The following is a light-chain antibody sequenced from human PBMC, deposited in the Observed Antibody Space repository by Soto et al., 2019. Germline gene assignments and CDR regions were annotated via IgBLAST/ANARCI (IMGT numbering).Light chain of an antibody. CDR2: GDN. V-gene: IGLV1-40*01. CDR3: QSYDSSLTTFV. J-gene: IGLJ1*01. Sequence: QSVLTQPPSVSGAPGQRVAISCTGSSSNIGAEYDVHWYQQLPGTAPKRLIYGDNNRPSGVPDRFSGSKSGTSASLAITGLQPEDEAVYYCQSYDSSLTTFVFGTGTKLTVL. CDR1: SSNIGAEYD.